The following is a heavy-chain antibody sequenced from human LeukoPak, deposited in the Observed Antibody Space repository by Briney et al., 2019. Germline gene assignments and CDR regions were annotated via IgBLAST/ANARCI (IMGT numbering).Heavy chain of an antibody. J-gene: IGHJ4*02. CDR3: ALVVAATDDFDY. Sequence: PGGSLRLSCAASGLTFSSYAMHWVRQAPGKGLEWVAVISYDGSNKYYADSVKGRFTISRDNSKNTLYLQMNSLRAEDTAVYYCALVVAATDDFDYWGQGTLVTVSS. CDR2: ISYDGSNK. D-gene: IGHD2-15*01. CDR1: GLTFSSYA. V-gene: IGHV3-30*04.